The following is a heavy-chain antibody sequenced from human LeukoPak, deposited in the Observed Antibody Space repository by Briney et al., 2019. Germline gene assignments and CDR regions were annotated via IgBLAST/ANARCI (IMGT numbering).Heavy chain of an antibody. V-gene: IGHV3-30*02. CDR3: AKEGFDP. Sequence: GGSLRLSCAASGFTFTGNGMHWVRQAPGKGLEWVAFMRSDGSNRYYADSVQGRFTISRDNSKNTVYLQMNSLRVEDTAVYYCAKEGFDPWGQGTLVTVSS. CDR1: GFTFTGNG. CDR2: MRSDGSNR. J-gene: IGHJ5*02.